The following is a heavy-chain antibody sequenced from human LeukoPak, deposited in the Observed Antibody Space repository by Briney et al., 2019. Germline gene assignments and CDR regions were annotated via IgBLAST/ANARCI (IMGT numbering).Heavy chain of an antibody. V-gene: IGHV1-69*13. CDR3: AREQRAVAGCFDY. CDR2: IIPIFGTA. CDR1: GGTFSSYA. D-gene: IGHD6-19*01. Sequence: SVKVSCKASGGTFSSYAITWVRQAPGQGHEWMGGIIPIFGTANYAQKFQGRVTITADESTSTAYMELSSLRSEDTAVYYCAREQRAVAGCFDYWGQGTLVTVSS. J-gene: IGHJ4*02.